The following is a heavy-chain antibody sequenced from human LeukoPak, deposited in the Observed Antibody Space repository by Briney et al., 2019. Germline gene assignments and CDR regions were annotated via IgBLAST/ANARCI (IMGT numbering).Heavy chain of an antibody. D-gene: IGHD5/OR15-5a*01. V-gene: IGHV1-2*02. J-gene: IGHJ2*01. CDR2: INPLIGGT. CDR3: ATVLNGQQVSRSYWDVDL. CDR1: GYSFTVYY. Sequence: ASLKVSSKASGYSFTVYYMHWVRQAPGQGLGWMGWINPLIGGTNYARQSHSRVTMTRDTSISTGYMELSRRGSDATAVYYGATVLNGQQVSRSYWDVDLWGRGTLVTVSS.